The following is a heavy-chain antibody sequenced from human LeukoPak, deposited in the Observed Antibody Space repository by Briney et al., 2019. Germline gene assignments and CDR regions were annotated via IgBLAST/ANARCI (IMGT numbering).Heavy chain of an antibody. CDR1: GGSISSYY. D-gene: IGHD2-15*01. CDR2: IYTSGST. Sequence: SETLSLTCTVSGGSISSYYWSWIRQPAGKGLEWIGRIYTSGSTNYNPSLKSRVTMSVDTSKNQFSLKLSSVTAADTAVYYCARVGYCSGGSCCSVVGAFDIWGQGTMVTVSS. CDR3: ARVGYCSGGSCCSVVGAFDI. V-gene: IGHV4-4*07. J-gene: IGHJ3*02.